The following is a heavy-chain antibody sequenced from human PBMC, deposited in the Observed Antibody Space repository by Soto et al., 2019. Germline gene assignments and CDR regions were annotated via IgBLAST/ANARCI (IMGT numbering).Heavy chain of an antibody. CDR1: GGSISSGDYY. D-gene: IGHD3-3*01. V-gene: IGHV4-30-4*01. CDR3: ARGRFLEWLVGWFDP. Sequence: QVQLQESGPGLVKPSQTLSLTCTVSGGSISSGDYYWSWIRQPPGKGLEWIGYIYYSGSTYYNPSLKSRVTISVDTSKNQFSLKLSSVTAADTAVYYCARGRFLEWLVGWFDPCGQGTLVTVSS. J-gene: IGHJ5*02. CDR2: IYYSGST.